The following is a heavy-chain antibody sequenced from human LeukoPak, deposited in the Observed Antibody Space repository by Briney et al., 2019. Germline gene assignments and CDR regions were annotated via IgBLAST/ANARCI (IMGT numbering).Heavy chain of an antibody. V-gene: IGHV1-69*05. Sequence: GASVKVSCKASGGTFSSYAISWVRQAPGQGVEWMGGIIPIFGTANYAQKFQGRVTMTRDTSTSTVYMELSSLRSEDTAVYYCARSGNLLDWGQGTLVTVSS. D-gene: IGHD1-7*01. CDR2: IIPIFGTA. J-gene: IGHJ4*02. CDR3: ARSGNLLD. CDR1: GGTFSSYA.